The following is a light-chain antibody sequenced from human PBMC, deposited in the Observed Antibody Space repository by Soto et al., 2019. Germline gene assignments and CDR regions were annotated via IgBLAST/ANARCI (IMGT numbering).Light chain of an antibody. CDR1: SSDVGSYNR. CDR2: EVS. J-gene: IGLJ3*02. Sequence: QSALTQPPSVSGSPGQSVTISCTGTSSDVGSYNRVSWYQQPPGTAPKLMIYEVSHRPSGVPDRFSGSKSGNTASLTISGLQAEDEADYYCSLYTSSSPSWVFGGGTKLTVL. CDR3: SLYTSSSPSWV. V-gene: IGLV2-18*01.